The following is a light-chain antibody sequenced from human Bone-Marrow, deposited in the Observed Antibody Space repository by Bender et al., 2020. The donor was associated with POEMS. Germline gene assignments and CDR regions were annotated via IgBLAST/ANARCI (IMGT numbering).Light chain of an antibody. CDR3: CSFVGGVV. CDR1: SSDIGAFNY. J-gene: IGLJ2*01. Sequence: QSALTQPPSASGSPGQSVTISCTGTSSDIGAFNYVSWYQQHPGKAPKLMISDVSNRPSGVSNRFSASKSGDTASLTIAGLQAEDEADYYCCSFVGGVVFGGGTKVTVL. CDR2: DVS. V-gene: IGLV2-14*01.